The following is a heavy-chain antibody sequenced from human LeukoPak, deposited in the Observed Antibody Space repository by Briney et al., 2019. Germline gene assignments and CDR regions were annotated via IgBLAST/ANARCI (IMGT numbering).Heavy chain of an antibody. Sequence: TGGSLRLSCAASGFTFSSYAMSWVRQAPGKGLEWVSAISGSGGSTYYADSVKGRFTISRDNSKNTLYLQMNSLRAEDTAVYYCAKDSSMITFGDFGYWGQGTLVTVSS. V-gene: IGHV3-23*01. CDR1: GFTFSSYA. J-gene: IGHJ4*02. D-gene: IGHD3-16*01. CDR3: AKDSSMITFGDFGY. CDR2: ISGSGGST.